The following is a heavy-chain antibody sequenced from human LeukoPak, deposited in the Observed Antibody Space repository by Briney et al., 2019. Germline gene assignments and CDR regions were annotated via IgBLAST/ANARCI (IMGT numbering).Heavy chain of an antibody. CDR1: GFTFDDYG. CDR2: INWNGGST. Sequence: GGSLRLSCAASGFTFDDYGMSWVRQAPGKGLEWVSGINWNGGSTGYADSVKGRFPISRDNAKNSLYLQMNSLRAEDTALYYCARTLPYCTNGVCYRGIFDYWGQGTLVTVSS. J-gene: IGHJ4*02. CDR3: ARTLPYCTNGVCYRGIFDY. D-gene: IGHD2-8*01. V-gene: IGHV3-20*04.